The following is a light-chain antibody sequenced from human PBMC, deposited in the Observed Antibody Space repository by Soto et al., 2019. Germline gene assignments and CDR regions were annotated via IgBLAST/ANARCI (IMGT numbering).Light chain of an antibody. CDR2: DAS. V-gene: IGKV3-15*01. CDR1: QSVSSSY. J-gene: IGKJ1*01. Sequence: EIVLTQPPGTLSLSPGERATLSCRASQSVSSSYLAWYQQKPGQAPRLLIYDASTRATAIPARFSGGGSGTEFTLTISSLQSEDFAFYYCQQFNNWPRTFGQGTKVDIK. CDR3: QQFNNWPRT.